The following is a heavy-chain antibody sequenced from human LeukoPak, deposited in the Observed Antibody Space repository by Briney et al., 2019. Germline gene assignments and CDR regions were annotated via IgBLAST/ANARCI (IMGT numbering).Heavy chain of an antibody. J-gene: IGHJ6*02. CDR2: IYHSGST. CDR3: ASGVGTISYYYYGMDV. V-gene: IGHV4-30-2*01. Sequence: SETLSLTCAVSGGSISSGGYSWSWIRQPPGKGLEWIGYIYHSGSTYYNPYLKSRVTISVDRSKNQFSLKLSSVTAADTAVYYCASGVGTISYYYYGMDVWGQGTTVTVSS. D-gene: IGHD2-2*01. CDR1: GGSISSGGYS.